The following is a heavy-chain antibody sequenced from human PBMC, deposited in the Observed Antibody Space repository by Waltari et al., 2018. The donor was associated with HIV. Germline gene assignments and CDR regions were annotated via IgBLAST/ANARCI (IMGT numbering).Heavy chain of an antibody. CDR2: IYFNGST. D-gene: IGHD1-7*01. Sequence: QVQLQESGPGLVKPSETLSLTCTVSGDSISSYTYYWGWIRQPPGKGLEWIGSIYFNGSTYYNPSLKSRVNISVDTSKNQFSLKLSSVTAADTAIYYCARALNWNYACYWFEPWGQGTLVTVSS. J-gene: IGHJ5*02. V-gene: IGHV4-39*01. CDR3: ARALNWNYACYWFEP. CDR1: GDSISSYTYY.